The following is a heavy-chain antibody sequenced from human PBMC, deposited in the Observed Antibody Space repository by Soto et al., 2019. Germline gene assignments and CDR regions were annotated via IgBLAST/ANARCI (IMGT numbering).Heavy chain of an antibody. CDR1: GGSISSGGYS. CDR3: ARAHGSGWGAFDI. CDR2: IYHSGST. V-gene: IGHV4-30-2*01. J-gene: IGHJ3*02. D-gene: IGHD3-10*01. Sequence: SSETLSLTCAVSGGSISSGGYSWSWIRQPPGKGLGWVGYIYHSGSTYYNPSLKSRVTISVDRSKNHFSLKLSSVTAADTAVYYCARAHGSGWGAFDIWGQGTMVT.